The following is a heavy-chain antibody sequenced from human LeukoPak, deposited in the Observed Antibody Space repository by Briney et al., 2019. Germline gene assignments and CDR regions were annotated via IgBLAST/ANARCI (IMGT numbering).Heavy chain of an antibody. V-gene: IGHV3-21*01. CDR2: ISGRGNYI. J-gene: IGHJ4*02. CDR3: AKDQGFDYYDSSGYYLDY. D-gene: IGHD3-22*01. CDR1: GFTFSSHN. Sequence: PGGSLILPCAASGFTFSSHNMNWVRQAPGKGLEWVSSISGRGNYIFYADSVKGRFTISRDSAKNSLSLQMNSLRAEDTAVYYCAKDQGFDYYDSSGYYLDYWGQGTLVTVSS.